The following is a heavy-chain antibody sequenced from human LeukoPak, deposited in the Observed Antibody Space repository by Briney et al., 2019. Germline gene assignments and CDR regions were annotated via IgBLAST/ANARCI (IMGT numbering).Heavy chain of an antibody. CDR1: GFTFSNAW. D-gene: IGHD3-16*01. J-gene: IGHJ4*02. Sequence: GGSLRLSCAASGFTFSNAWMTWVRQAPGKGLEWVGRIKSKTDDGTTDYAAPVKGRFTISRDDSKNTLYQQMNSLKTEDTAVYYCAYLFFDYWGQGALVTVSS. CDR3: AYLFFDY. V-gene: IGHV3-15*01. CDR2: IKSKTDDGTT.